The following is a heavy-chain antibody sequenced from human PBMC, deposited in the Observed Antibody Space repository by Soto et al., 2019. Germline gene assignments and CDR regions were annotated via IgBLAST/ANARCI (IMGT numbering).Heavy chain of an antibody. Sequence: HPGGSLRLSCAASGFTFSSYAMSWVRQAPGKGLEWVSAISGSGGSTYYADSVKGRFTISRDNSKSTLYLQMNSLRAEDTAVYYCAKVRANDYGDPDHDAFDIWGQGTMVTVSS. CDR2: ISGSGGST. D-gene: IGHD4-17*01. J-gene: IGHJ3*02. V-gene: IGHV3-23*01. CDR3: AKVRANDYGDPDHDAFDI. CDR1: GFTFSSYA.